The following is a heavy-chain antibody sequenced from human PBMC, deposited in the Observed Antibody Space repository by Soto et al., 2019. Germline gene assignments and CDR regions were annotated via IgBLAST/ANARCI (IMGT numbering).Heavy chain of an antibody. D-gene: IGHD2-15*01. CDR3: ARLGYCSGGSCYRPYYYYYYMDV. V-gene: IGHV5-51*01. CDR2: IYPGDSDT. J-gene: IGHJ6*03. Sequence: GESLKISCKGSGYSFTSYWIGWVRQMPGKGLEWMGIIYPGDSDTRYSPSFQGQVTISADKSISTAYLQWSSLKASDTAMYYGARLGYCSGGSCYRPYYYYYYMDVWGKGTTVTVSS. CDR1: GYSFTSYW.